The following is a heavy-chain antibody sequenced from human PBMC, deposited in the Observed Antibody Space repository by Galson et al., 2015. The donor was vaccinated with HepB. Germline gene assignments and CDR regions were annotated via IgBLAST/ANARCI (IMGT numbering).Heavy chain of an antibody. Sequence: PALVKPTQTLTLTCTFSGFSLTTHGMCVSWIRQPPGKPLEWLARIDWDEDKYYNTSLRTRLTISKDTSKNQVVLTMTNMDPVDTATYFCARIKGCGYSSTSYVFDIWGQGTLVTVSS. CDR2: IDWDEDK. CDR3: ARIKGCGYSSTSYVFDI. V-gene: IGHV2-70*11. CDR1: GFSLTTHGMC. D-gene: IGHD5-12*01. J-gene: IGHJ3*02.